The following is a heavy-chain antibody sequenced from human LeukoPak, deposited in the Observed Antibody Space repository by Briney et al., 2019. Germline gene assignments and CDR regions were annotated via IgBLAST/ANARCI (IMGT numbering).Heavy chain of an antibody. CDR3: AKAHLLDWLLPFDY. CDR2: MSSSGSTI. V-gene: IGHV3-48*03. J-gene: IGHJ4*02. CDR1: GFTFSNYE. D-gene: IGHD3/OR15-3a*01. Sequence: GGSLRLSCAASGFTFSNYEMNWVRQAPGEGLEWVSYMSSSGSTIYYADSVKGRFTISRDNAKNSLYLQMNSLRGEDTGVYYCAKAHLLDWLLPFDYWGQGTLVTVSS.